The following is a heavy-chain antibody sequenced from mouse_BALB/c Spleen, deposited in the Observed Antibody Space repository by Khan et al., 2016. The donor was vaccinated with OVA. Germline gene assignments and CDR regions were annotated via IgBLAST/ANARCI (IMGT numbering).Heavy chain of an antibody. D-gene: IGHD2-3*01. J-gene: IGHJ4*01. CDR3: ARDGSRYNYAMDY. CDR1: GYSITSDYA. Sequence: VQLKQSGPGLVKPSQSLSLTCTVTGYSITSDYAWNWIRQFPGNKLEWMGYISSSGSTNYNPALKSRISITRDTSKNQFLLQLNSVTTEDTATYYCARDGSRYNYAMDYWGQGTSVTVSS. CDR2: ISSSGST. V-gene: IGHV3-2*02.